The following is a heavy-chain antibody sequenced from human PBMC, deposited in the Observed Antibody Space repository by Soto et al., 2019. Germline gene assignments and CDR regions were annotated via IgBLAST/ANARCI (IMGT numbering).Heavy chain of an antibody. CDR3: ARPHPYPLDAFDI. V-gene: IGHV5-51*03. CDR2: IYPGDSDT. CDR1: GYSFTSYW. J-gene: IGHJ3*02. D-gene: IGHD2-2*01. Sequence: PGESLKISCKGSGYSFTSYWIGWVRQMPGKGLEWMGIIYPGDSDTRYSPSFQGQVTISADKSISTAYLQWSSLKASDTAMYYCARPHPYPLDAFDIWGQGTMVTISS.